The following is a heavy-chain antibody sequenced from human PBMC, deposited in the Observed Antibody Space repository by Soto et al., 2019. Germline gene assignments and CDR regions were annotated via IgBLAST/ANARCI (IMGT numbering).Heavy chain of an antibody. CDR2: INHSGST. J-gene: IGHJ3*02. D-gene: IGHD3-10*01. Sequence: QVQLQQWGAGLLKPSETLSLTCAVYGGSFSGYYWSWIRQPPGKGLEWIGEINHSGSTNYTPSLKSRVTISVDTSKNQFSLKLSSVTAADTAVYYCARWATMVRGVIIPHAFDIWGQGTMVTVSS. CDR1: GGSFSGYY. V-gene: IGHV4-34*01. CDR3: ARWATMVRGVIIPHAFDI.